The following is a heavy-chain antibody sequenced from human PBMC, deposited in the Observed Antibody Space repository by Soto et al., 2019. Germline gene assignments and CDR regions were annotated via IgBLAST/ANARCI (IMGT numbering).Heavy chain of an antibody. Sequence: QVQLVQSGAEVKKPGSSVKVSCKASGGTFSSYAISWVRQAPGQGLEWMGGIIPIFGTANYAQKFQGRVTITADESTSTAYMELSSLRSEDTAVYYCARAIGYCSGGSCYLRYYYYYYGMNVWGQGTTVTVSS. CDR1: GGTFSSYA. V-gene: IGHV1-69*01. CDR2: IIPIFGTA. CDR3: ARAIGYCSGGSCYLRYYYYYYGMNV. J-gene: IGHJ6*02. D-gene: IGHD2-15*01.